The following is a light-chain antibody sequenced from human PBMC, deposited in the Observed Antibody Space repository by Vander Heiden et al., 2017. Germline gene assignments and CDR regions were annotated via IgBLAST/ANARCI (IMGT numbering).Light chain of an antibody. V-gene: IGKV4-1*01. CDR1: QSVLETSNNRNY. J-gene: IGKJ1*01. CDR2: WAA. CDR3: HQYYTTPRT. Sequence: DIVITQSSDSLAMSLGERAAINCKSSQSVLETSNNRNYLAWYQHRAGKAPKLLISWAAARESGVPDRFSGSGSGTDFTLTISSLQAEDVAVYYCHQYYTTPRTFGQGTRVEIK.